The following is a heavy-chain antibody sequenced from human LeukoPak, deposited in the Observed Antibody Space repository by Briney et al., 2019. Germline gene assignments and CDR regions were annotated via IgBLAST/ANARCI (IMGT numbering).Heavy chain of an antibody. CDR1: GFTVSTNY. Sequence: PGGSVRLSCAASGFTVSTNYMSWVRQARGKGLEGVSLIYSGGITQYADSVKGRFTISRDNSKNTLYLQMTSLRAEDTAVYHCARDGYYDSSGYRKHDGFDIWGQGTLVTVSS. CDR2: IYSGGIT. CDR3: ARDGYYDSSGYRKHDGFDI. J-gene: IGHJ3*02. D-gene: IGHD3-22*01. V-gene: IGHV3-66*01.